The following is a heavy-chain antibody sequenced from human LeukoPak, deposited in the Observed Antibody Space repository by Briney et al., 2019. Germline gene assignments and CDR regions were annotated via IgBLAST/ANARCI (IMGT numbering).Heavy chain of an antibody. V-gene: IGHV3-33*01. J-gene: IGHJ3*01. Sequence: PGRSLRLSCAASGFTFSGYGIHWVRQAPGKGLEWVAVIWYDGSSKYYADSVKGRFTISRDNSKNTLYLQMNSLRVEDTAVYYCARRAPTQAVADTHDAFDLWGQGTMVTVSS. CDR1: GFTFSGYG. D-gene: IGHD6-19*01. CDR3: ARRAPTQAVADTHDAFDL. CDR2: IWYDGSSK.